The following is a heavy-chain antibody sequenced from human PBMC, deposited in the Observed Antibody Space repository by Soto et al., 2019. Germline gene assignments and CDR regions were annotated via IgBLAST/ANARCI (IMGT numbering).Heavy chain of an antibody. CDR2: ISYDGSNK. CDR3: ARDKDVVVPAVSILDY. J-gene: IGHJ4*02. D-gene: IGHD2-2*01. CDR1: GFTFSSYA. Sequence: LRLSCAASGFTFSSYAMHWVRQAPGKGLEWVAVISYDGSNKYYADSVKGRFTISRDNSKNTLYLQMNSLRAEDTAVYYCARDKDVVVPAVSILDYWGQGTLVTVSS. V-gene: IGHV3-30-3*01.